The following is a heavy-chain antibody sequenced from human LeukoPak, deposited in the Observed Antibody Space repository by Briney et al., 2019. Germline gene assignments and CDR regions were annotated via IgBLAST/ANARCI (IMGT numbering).Heavy chain of an antibody. CDR1: GGSISSGDYY. Sequence: SETLSLTCTVSGGSISSGDYYWNWIRQPPGKGLEWIGHIYYSGSTYYNPPLKSRVTISVDTSKSQFSLKLSSVTAADTAVYFCARETGLYYFDYWGQGALVTVSS. J-gene: IGHJ4*02. D-gene: IGHD1-14*01. CDR2: IYYSGST. CDR3: ARETGLYYFDY. V-gene: IGHV4-30-4*01.